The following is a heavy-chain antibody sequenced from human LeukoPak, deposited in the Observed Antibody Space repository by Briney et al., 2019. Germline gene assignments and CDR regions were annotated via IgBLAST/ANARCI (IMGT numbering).Heavy chain of an antibody. CDR3: ARGVGAARPRYCYYYMDV. J-gene: IGHJ6*03. V-gene: IGHV4-4*07. CDR2: IYTSGST. Sequence: SETLSLTCTVSGGSISSYYWSWIRQPAGKGLEWIGRIYTSGSTSYNPSLKSRVTMSVGTSKNQFSLKLSSVTAADTAVYYCARGVGAARPRYCYYYMDVWGKGTTVTVSS. CDR1: GGSISSYY. D-gene: IGHD6-6*01.